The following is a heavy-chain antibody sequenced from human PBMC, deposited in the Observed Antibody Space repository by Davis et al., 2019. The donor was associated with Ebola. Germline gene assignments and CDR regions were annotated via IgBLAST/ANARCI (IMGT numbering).Heavy chain of an antibody. D-gene: IGHD1-26*01. V-gene: IGHV4-38-2*02. Sequence: MPSETLSLTCSVSGYSISSGYYWGWSRQPPGKGLEWIGSFYHSGSTYYNPSLESRVSISIDTSKNQFSLKLRSVTAADRAVYYCARHFSGSYLSALNYWGQGSLVTVSS. J-gene: IGHJ4*02. CDR1: GYSISSGYY. CDR2: FYHSGST. CDR3: ARHFSGSYLSALNY.